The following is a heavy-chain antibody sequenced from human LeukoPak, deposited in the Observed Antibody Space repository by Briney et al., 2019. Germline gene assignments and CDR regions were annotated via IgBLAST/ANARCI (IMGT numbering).Heavy chain of an antibody. J-gene: IGHJ5*02. CDR1: GGSISSYY. CDR2: IYYSGST. D-gene: IGHD5-18*01. Sequence: PSETLSLTCTVSGGSISSYYWSWIRQPPGKGLEWIGYIYYSGSTNYNPSLKSRVTISVDTSKNQFSLKLSSVTAADTAVYYCARVGGYSYGPQTYNWFDPWGQGTLVTVSS. V-gene: IGHV4-59*01. CDR3: ARVGGYSYGPQTYNWFDP.